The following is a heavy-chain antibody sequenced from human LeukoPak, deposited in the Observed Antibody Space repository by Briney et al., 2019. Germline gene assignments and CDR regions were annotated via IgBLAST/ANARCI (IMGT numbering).Heavy chain of an antibody. D-gene: IGHD3-16*02. CDR3: ARGRGRPRNLWGSYRYALWA. J-gene: IGHJ5*02. CDR1: GGSISSYY. V-gene: IGHV4-59*01. Sequence: SETLSLTCTVSGGSISSYYWSWIRQPPGKGLEWIGYIYYSGSTNYNPSLKSRVTISVDTSKNQFSLKLSSVTAADTAVYYCARGRGRPRNLWGSYRYALWAWGQGTLVTVSS. CDR2: IYYSGST.